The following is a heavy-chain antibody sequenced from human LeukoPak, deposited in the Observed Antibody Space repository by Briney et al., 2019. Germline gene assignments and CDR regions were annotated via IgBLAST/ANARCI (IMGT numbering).Heavy chain of an antibody. CDR1: GYSFTNYW. J-gene: IGHJ4*02. CDR3: ARQTTGQSLVGFDY. Sequence: GESLKISCKGSGYSFTNYWIAWVRQMPGKGLEWMGIIYPGDSDTGYSPSFQGRVTLSADKATSTAYLQWSSLRASDTAMYYCARQTTGQSLVGFDYWGQGTLVTVSS. V-gene: IGHV5-51*01. D-gene: IGHD6-19*01. CDR2: IYPGDSDT.